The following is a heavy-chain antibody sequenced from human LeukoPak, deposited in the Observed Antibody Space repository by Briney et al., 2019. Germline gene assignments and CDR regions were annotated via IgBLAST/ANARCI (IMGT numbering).Heavy chain of an antibody. CDR1: GFTFSGYD. V-gene: IGHV3-23*01. CDR3: ATPRWLQSPHAGFDY. CDR2: ISGSGGST. D-gene: IGHD5-24*01. J-gene: IGHJ4*02. Sequence: GGSLRLSCAASGFTFSGYDMSWVRQAPGKGLEWVSAISGSGGSTYYADSVKGRFTISRDNSKNTLYLQMNSLRAEDTAVYYCATPRWLQSPHAGFDYWGQGTLVTVSS.